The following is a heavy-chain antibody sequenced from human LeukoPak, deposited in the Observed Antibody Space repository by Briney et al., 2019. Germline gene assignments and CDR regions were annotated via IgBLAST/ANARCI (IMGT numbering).Heavy chain of an antibody. Sequence: GGSLRLSCAASGFTFSSYAMHWVRQAPGKGLEWAAVISYDGSNKYYADSVKGRFTISRDNSKNTLYLQMNSLRAEDTAVYYCASSEWELTSLDYWGQGTLVTVSS. V-gene: IGHV3-30-3*01. CDR1: GFTFSSYA. D-gene: IGHD1-26*01. CDR3: ASSEWELTSLDY. CDR2: ISYDGSNK. J-gene: IGHJ4*02.